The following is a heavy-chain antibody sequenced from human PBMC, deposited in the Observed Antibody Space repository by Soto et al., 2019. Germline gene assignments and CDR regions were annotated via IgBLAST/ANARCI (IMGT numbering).Heavy chain of an antibody. D-gene: IGHD3-9*01. V-gene: IGHV1-3*01. CDR3: AREKVRYFDWLSNYGMDV. Sequence: GASVKVSCKASGYTFTSYAMHWVRQAPGQRLEWMGWINAGNGNTKYSQKFQGRVTITRDTSASTAYMELGSLRSEDTAVYYCAREKVRYFDWLSNYGMDVWAKGPRSPSP. CDR1: GYTFTSYA. J-gene: IGHJ6*02. CDR2: INAGNGNT.